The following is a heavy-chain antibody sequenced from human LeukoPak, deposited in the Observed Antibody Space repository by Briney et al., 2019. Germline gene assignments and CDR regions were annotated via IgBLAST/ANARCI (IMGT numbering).Heavy chain of an antibody. CDR1: RYTVSGYY. J-gene: IGHJ5*02. V-gene: IGHV1-2*02. D-gene: IGHD6-13*01. CDR3: ARDRGQQLARSPFDP. CDR2: IKPNRGGT. Sequence: APVRVSCKASRYTVSGYYMHWVAGSPGQGLEWLGWIKPNRGGTNYAKKFEGRVTMTRDTSISTAYMEKSRLRSDDTAVYYCARDRGQQLARSPFDPWGEGTLVTVSS.